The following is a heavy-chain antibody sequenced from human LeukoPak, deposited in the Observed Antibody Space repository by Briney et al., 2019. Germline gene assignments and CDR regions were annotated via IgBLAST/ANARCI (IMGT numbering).Heavy chain of an antibody. Sequence: GGSLRLSCAASGFTFSNYAMSWVRQAPGKGLEWVSIISDSGGSTFYADSVKGRFTISRDNSKSTLYLQMNSLRAEDSAVYYCAKGDPTNEYFQHWGQGTLVTVSS. D-gene: IGHD2-21*02. CDR3: AKGDPTNEYFQH. CDR2: ISDSGGST. J-gene: IGHJ1*01. V-gene: IGHV3-23*01. CDR1: GFTFSNYA.